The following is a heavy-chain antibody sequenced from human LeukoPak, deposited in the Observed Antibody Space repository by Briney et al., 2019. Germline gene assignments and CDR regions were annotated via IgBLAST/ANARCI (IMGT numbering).Heavy chain of an antibody. Sequence: PSETLSPTCTVSGGSISSYYWSWIRQRAEKGLEWIGRIYSSGSTNYNPSLKSRVTMSLDMSKNQFSLKLSSVTAADTAMYYCARDGMAGGWGQGILVTVSS. J-gene: IGHJ4*02. CDR3: ARDGMAGG. CDR1: GGSISSYY. D-gene: IGHD6-19*01. CDR2: IYSSGST. V-gene: IGHV4-4*07.